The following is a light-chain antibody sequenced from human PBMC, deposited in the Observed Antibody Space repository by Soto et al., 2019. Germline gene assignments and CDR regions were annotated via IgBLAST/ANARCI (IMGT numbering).Light chain of an antibody. CDR3: AAWDDSLSGYV. V-gene: IGLV1-47*01. Sequence: QSALTQAPSASGTPGQRVTISCSGSSSNIGSDYVYWYQQFPGTAPKLLIYRNNQRPSGVPDRFSGSKSGTSASLAISGLRSEDEADYYCAAWDDSLSGYVFGTGTKVTVL. CDR2: RNN. J-gene: IGLJ1*01. CDR1: SSNIGSDY.